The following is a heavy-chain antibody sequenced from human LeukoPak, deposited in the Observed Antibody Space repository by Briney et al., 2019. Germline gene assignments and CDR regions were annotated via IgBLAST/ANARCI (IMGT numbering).Heavy chain of an antibody. J-gene: IGHJ5*02. Sequence: SETLSLTCTVSGGSISSYYWSWIRQPPGKGLEWIGYIYYSGSTNYNPSLKSRVTISVDTSKNQFSLKLSSVTAADTAVYYCARDSPSSSWYGKFDPWGQGTLVTVSS. CDR3: ARDSPSSSWYGKFDP. CDR1: GGSISSYY. D-gene: IGHD6-13*01. V-gene: IGHV4-59*01. CDR2: IYYSGST.